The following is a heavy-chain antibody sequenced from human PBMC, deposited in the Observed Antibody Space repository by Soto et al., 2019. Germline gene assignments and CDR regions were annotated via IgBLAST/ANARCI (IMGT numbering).Heavy chain of an antibody. CDR3: ARGIKYGAYSRWFDP. J-gene: IGHJ5*02. CDR1: GSTFTSYD. Sequence: QVKLVQSGAEVEKPGASVKVSCKASGSTFTSYDINWVRQATGQGLEYLGWMNPNSGNTAYVQKFQGRVTMTWDTSITTAYMELSSLRSEDTAVYFCARGIKYGAYSRWFDPWGQGTLVTVSS. CDR2: MNPNSGNT. D-gene: IGHD4-17*01. V-gene: IGHV1-8*01.